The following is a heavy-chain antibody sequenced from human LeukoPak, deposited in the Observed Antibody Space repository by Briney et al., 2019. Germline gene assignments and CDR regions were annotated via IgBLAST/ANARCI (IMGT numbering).Heavy chain of an antibody. CDR1: GFTFSGHW. D-gene: IGHD1-1*01. Sequence: GGSLRLSCTASGFTFSGHWIHWVRQPPGMGLVWVSRINERGTDSMYAESVKGRFTISRDNAKNTVYLQMNSQRAEDTAVYYCVRDETLWTLDWWGQGTLVSVSS. V-gene: IGHV3-74*03. CDR3: VRDETLWTLDW. CDR2: INERGTDS. J-gene: IGHJ4*02.